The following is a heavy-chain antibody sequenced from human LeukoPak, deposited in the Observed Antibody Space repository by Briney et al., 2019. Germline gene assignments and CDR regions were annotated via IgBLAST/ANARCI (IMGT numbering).Heavy chain of an antibody. J-gene: IGHJ4*02. CDR2: IRYDGSNK. CDR1: GFTFSSYG. CDR3: AKKSQPGVDMATIHFDH. V-gene: IGHV3-30*02. D-gene: IGHD5-24*01. Sequence: PGGSLRLSCAASGFTFSSYGMHWVRQAPGKGLEWVAFIRYDGSNKYYADSVKGRFTISRDNSENTLYLQMNSLRAEDTAVYYCAKKSQPGVDMATIHFDHGGQGTLVTVSS.